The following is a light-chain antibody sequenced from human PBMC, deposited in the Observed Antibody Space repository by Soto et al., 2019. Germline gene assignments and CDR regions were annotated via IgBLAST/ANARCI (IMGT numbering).Light chain of an antibody. CDR2: EVS. V-gene: IGLV2-23*02. J-gene: IGLJ1*01. Sequence: QSVLTQPASLSGSPGQSITISCTGTSSDVGSYNLVSWYQQHPGKAPKLMIYEVSKRPSGVSNRFSGSKSGNTASLTISGLQAEDEDDYYCSAYAGSSTYVFGTGTKVTV. CDR3: SAYAGSSTYV. CDR1: SSDVGSYNL.